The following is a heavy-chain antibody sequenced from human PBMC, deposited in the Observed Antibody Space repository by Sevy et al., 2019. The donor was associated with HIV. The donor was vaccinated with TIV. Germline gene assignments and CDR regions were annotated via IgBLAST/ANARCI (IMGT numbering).Heavy chain of an antibody. D-gene: IGHD3-10*01. Sequence: GGSLRLSCAGSGFTFRSYGIHWVRQSPGKGLEWVAFISFDGRNTYSADSVKGRFTVSRDNSKNTLYLQMNSLRAEDTAVYYCAKARGVSNWFDPWGQGTLVTVSS. J-gene: IGHJ5*02. CDR1: GFTFRSYG. CDR2: ISFDGRNT. V-gene: IGHV3-30*18. CDR3: AKARGVSNWFDP.